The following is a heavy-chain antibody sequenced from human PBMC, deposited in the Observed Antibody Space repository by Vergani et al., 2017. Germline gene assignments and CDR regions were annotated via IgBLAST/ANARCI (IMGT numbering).Heavy chain of an antibody. Sequence: QVQLQESGPGLVRPSQTLSLTCTVSGGSISSGSYYWSWFRQPAGKGLEWIGRFYTGGGTSYNPSLKSRVTISVDTSKNLFSLQLQSVTPEDTAVYYCAREDISLTVEGANYMDIWGKGTTVTVSS. CDR2: FYTGGGT. D-gene: IGHD3-22*01. CDR1: GGSISSGSYY. CDR3: AREDISLTVEGANYMDI. V-gene: IGHV4-61*02. J-gene: IGHJ6*03.